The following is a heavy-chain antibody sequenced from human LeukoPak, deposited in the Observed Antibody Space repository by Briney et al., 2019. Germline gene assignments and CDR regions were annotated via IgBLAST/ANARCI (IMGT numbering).Heavy chain of an antibody. CDR1: GDSISRSSYF. Sequence: PSETLSLTCTVSGDSISRSSYFWGWIRQPPGKGLEWIGSVYYSGSTNYNPSLKSRVTISLDMSKNQFSLKLSSVTAADTAVYYCAGEILYDSLPGHYKTEYFQQWGQGSLVSVSS. D-gene: IGHD3-9*01. J-gene: IGHJ1*01. V-gene: IGHV4-39*07. CDR3: AGEILYDSLPGHYKTEYFQQ. CDR2: VYYSGST.